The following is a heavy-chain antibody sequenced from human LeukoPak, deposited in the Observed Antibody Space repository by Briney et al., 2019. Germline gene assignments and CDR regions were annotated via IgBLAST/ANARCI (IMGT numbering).Heavy chain of an antibody. D-gene: IGHD6-19*01. Sequence: GGSLRLSCAASGCTFSSYSMNWVRQAPGKGLEWVSSISSSSSYIYYADSVKGRFTISRDNAKNSLYLQMNSLRAEDTAVYYCARGDSSGWYVPYYFDYWGQGTLVTVSS. CDR1: GCTFSSYS. CDR2: ISSSSSYI. CDR3: ARGDSSGWYVPYYFDY. V-gene: IGHV3-21*01. J-gene: IGHJ4*02.